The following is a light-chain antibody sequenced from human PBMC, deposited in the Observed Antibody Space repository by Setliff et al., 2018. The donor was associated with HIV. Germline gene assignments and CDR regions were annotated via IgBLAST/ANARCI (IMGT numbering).Light chain of an antibody. V-gene: IGKV1-5*03. Sequence: DIQMTQAPSTLSASVGDRVNITCLASQTVNTWLAWYQQKPGKAPSLLIYQASILESGVPSRFSGSGSGTEFTLTINDLQPDDSATYYCQQYISYRTFGQGTKV. J-gene: IGKJ1*01. CDR3: QQYISYRT. CDR1: QTVNTW. CDR2: QAS.